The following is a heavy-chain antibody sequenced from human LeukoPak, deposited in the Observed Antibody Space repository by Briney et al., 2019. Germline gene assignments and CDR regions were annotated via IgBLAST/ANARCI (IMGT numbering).Heavy chain of an antibody. V-gene: IGHV1-2*02. Sequence: ASVKVSCKASGYTFTSYDVNWVRQATGQGLEWMGWMNPNSGGTNYAQKFQGRVTMTRDTSISTAYMELSRLRSDDTAVYYCARERRRTVTDYWGQGTLVTVSS. J-gene: IGHJ4*02. D-gene: IGHD4-17*01. CDR2: MNPNSGGT. CDR1: GYTFTSYD. CDR3: ARERRRTVTDY.